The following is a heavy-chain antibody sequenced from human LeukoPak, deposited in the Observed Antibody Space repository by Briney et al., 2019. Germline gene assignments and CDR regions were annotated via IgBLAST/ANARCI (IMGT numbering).Heavy chain of an antibody. J-gene: IGHJ5*02. Sequence: VSVKVSCKASGYTFTGYYMHWVRQAPGQGLEWMGWINPNSGGTNYAQKFQGRVTMTRDTSISTAYMELSRLRSDDTAVYYCASGRGDCSSTSCYGWFDPWGQGTLVTVSS. V-gene: IGHV1-2*02. CDR2: INPNSGGT. CDR3: ASGRGDCSSTSCYGWFDP. CDR1: GYTFTGYY. D-gene: IGHD2-2*01.